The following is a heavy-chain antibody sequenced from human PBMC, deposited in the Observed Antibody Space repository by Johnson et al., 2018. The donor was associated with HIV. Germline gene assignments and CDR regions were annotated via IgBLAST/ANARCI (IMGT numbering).Heavy chain of an antibody. CDR3: AREYDAFDI. Sequence: QVQLVESGGGVVQPGRSLRLSCAASGFTFSSYAMHWVRQAPGKGLEWVAVISYDGGSKYYADSVKGRFTVSRDNSKNTLYLQINSLRPEDTAVYYCAREYDAFDIWGQGTMVTVSS. CDR2: ISYDGGSK. CDR1: GFTFSSYA. J-gene: IGHJ3*02. V-gene: IGHV3-30*04.